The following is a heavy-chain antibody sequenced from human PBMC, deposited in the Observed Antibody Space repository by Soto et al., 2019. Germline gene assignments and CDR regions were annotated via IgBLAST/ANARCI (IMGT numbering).Heavy chain of an antibody. CDR1: GVTFINYW. CDR3: ARGGWGAYYFDS. J-gene: IGHJ4*02. D-gene: IGHD1-26*01. CDR2: IKSDVSTT. Sequence: HPNAAAGVTFINYWMHWVSQTPGKGLVWVSRIKSDVSTTSYADSVKGRFTISRDNAKNTLYLQMNSLRAEDTAVYYCARGGWGAYYFDSWGQGTLVTVSS. V-gene: IGHV3-74*01.